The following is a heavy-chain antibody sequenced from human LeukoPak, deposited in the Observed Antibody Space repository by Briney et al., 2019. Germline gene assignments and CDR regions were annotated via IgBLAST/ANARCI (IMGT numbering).Heavy chain of an antibody. Sequence: GGSLRLSCAASGFTVSSNYMSWVRQAPGKGLEWVSVIYSGGSTYYADSVKGRFTISRDNSKNTLYLQMNSLRSEDTAVYYWARVLRFGFPPPASWGEGTLVTAS. CDR3: ARVLRFGFPPPAS. CDR1: GFTVSSNY. CDR2: IYSGGST. J-gene: IGHJ5*02. V-gene: IGHV3-66*02. D-gene: IGHD3-10*01.